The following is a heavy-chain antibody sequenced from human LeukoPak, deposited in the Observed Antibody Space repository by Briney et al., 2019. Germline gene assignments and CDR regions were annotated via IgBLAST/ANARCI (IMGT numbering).Heavy chain of an antibody. V-gene: IGHV3-21*01. CDR2: ISSSSSYI. CDR3: ARPRGCSSTCSNFDY. CDR1: GFTFSSYS. Sequence: GGSLRLSCAASGFTFSSYSMNWVRQAPGKGLEWVSSISSSSSYIYYADSVKGRFTISRDNAKNSLYLQMNSLRAEDTAVYYCARPRGCSSTCSNFDYWGQGTLVTVSS. J-gene: IGHJ4*02. D-gene: IGHD2-2*01.